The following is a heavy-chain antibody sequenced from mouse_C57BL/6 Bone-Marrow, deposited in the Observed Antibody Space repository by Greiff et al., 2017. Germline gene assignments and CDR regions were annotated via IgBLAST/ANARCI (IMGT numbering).Heavy chain of an antibody. J-gene: IGHJ2*01. D-gene: IGHD2-5*01. CDR2: IDPETGGT. Sequence: VQLQESGAELVRPGASVTLSCKASGYTFTDYEMHWVKQTPVHGLEWIGAIDPETGGTAYNQKFKGKAILTADKSSSTAYMELRSLTSEDSAVYYCTRGNSNSGGFDYWGQGTTLTVSS. V-gene: IGHV1-15*01. CDR1: GYTFTDYE. CDR3: TRGNSNSGGFDY.